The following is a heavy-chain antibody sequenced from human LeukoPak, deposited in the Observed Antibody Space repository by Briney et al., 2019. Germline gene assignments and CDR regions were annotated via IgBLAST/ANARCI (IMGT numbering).Heavy chain of an antibody. CDR3: AKGDNNILTGYYNSFDS. J-gene: IGHJ4*02. CDR1: GFTFSSYA. Sequence: GGSLRLSCAASGFTFSSYAMSWVRQAPGKGLEWVSAISGSGGSTYYADSVKGRFTISRDNSRNTLYLQMNSLRAEDTALFYCAKGDNNILTGYYNSFDSWGQGTLVTVSS. V-gene: IGHV3-23*01. D-gene: IGHD3-9*01. CDR2: ISGSGGST.